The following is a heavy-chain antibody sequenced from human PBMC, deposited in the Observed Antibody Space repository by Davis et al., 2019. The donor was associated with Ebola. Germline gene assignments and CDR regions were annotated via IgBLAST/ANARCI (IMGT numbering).Heavy chain of an antibody. J-gene: IGHJ4*02. CDR1: GYSFTSYW. V-gene: IGHV5-51*01. CDR3: ARHHYYDFWSGYYPEFDY. D-gene: IGHD3-3*01. Sequence: GESLKISCKGSGYSFTSYWIGWVRQMPGKGLEWMGIIYPGDSDTRYSPSFQGQVTISADKSISTDYLQWSSLKASDTAMYYCARHHYYDFWSGYYPEFDYWGQGTLVTVSS. CDR2: IYPGDSDT.